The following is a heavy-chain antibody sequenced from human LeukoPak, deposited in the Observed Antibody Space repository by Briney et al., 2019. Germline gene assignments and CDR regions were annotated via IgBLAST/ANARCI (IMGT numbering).Heavy chain of an antibody. D-gene: IGHD3-10*01. CDR3: ARHSDVIGAI. J-gene: IGHJ4*02. CDR2: IYPRDSHT. Sequence: GESLKISCEASGYTFTHQWIVFVRQMAGRGLVWVGIIYPRDSHTRYSPSFQGHVTISADTSINTACLEWSSLEASDAAMYYCARHSDVIGAIWGQGSLVTV. V-gene: IGHV5-51*01. CDR1: GYTFTHQW.